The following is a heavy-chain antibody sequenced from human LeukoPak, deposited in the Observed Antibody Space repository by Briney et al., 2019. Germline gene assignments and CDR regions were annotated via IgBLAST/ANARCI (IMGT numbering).Heavy chain of an antibody. D-gene: IGHD5-12*01. V-gene: IGHV3-23*01. CDR1: GFTFSSYA. J-gene: IGHJ4*02. Sequence: GGSLRLSCAASGFTFSSYAMSWVRQAPGKGLEWVSAISGSGSSTYYADSVKGRFTISRDNSKNTLYLQMNSLRAEDTAVYYCAKDSSGYDFPSSPDYWGQGTLVTVSS. CDR2: ISGSGSST. CDR3: AKDSSGYDFPSSPDY.